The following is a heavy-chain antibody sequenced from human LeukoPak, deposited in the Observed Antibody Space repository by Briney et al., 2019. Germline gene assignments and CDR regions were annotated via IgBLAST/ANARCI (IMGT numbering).Heavy chain of an antibody. J-gene: IGHJ4*02. V-gene: IGHV4-4*02. CDR1: GGSISSSNW. D-gene: IGHD4-17*01. Sequence: SETLSLTCAVSGGSISSSNWWSWIRQPPGKGLEWIGQIYHSGSTNYNPSLKSRVTISVDTSKKQFSLKLSSVTAADTAIYYCAREGGTVPDYWGQGTLVTVSS. CDR3: AREGGTVPDY. CDR2: IYHSGST.